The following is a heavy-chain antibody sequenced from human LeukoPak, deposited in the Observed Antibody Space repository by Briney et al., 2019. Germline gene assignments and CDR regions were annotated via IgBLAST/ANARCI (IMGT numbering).Heavy chain of an antibody. CDR2: ISSSGSTI. CDR1: GFTFSSYE. CDR3: ARGNYYDSSGYYPLFDY. J-gene: IGHJ4*02. Sequence: GGSLRLSCAASGFTFSSYEMNWVRQAPGKGLEWVSYISSSGSTIYYADSVKGRFTISRDNAKNSLYLQMNSLRAEDTAVYYCARGNYYDSSGYYPLFDYWGQGTLVTVSS. D-gene: IGHD3-22*01. V-gene: IGHV3-48*03.